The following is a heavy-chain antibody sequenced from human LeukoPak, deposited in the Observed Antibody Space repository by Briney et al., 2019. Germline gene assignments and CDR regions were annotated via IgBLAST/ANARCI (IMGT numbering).Heavy chain of an antibody. J-gene: IGHJ4*02. V-gene: IGHV4-4*02. CDR1: GDSINDKYR. D-gene: IGHD2-15*01. CDR3: ARIHRYCSGGACYVLDN. Sequence: PSETLSLTCAVSGDSINDKYRWRWVRQFPDKGLEWIGEAFRSGGTTYNPSLKSRVTISIDYSKNQFSLHLSSVTAADTAVYYCARIHRYCSGGACYVLDNWGQGTLVAVSS. CDR2: AFRSGGT.